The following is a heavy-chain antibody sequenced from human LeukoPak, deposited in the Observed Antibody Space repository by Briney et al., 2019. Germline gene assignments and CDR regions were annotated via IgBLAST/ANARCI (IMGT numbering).Heavy chain of an antibody. CDR1: GFTFGSYS. D-gene: IGHD2-15*01. J-gene: IGHJ6*02. V-gene: IGHV3-48*01. Sequence: PGGSLRLSCAASGFTFGSYSMNWVRQVPGKGLEWVSHISSSSGTKNFADSVKGRFSISRDNAKNSVFLQMNSLRAEDTAVYFCARDLSIVVVVAATAHGSYGMDVWGQGTLVTVSS. CDR3: ARDLSIVVVVAATAHGSYGMDV. CDR2: ISSSSGTK.